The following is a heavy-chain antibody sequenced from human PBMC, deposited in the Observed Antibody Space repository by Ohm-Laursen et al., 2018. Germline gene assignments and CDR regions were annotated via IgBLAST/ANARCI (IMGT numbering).Heavy chain of an antibody. Sequence: SETLSLTCTVSGGSISSYYWSWIRQPPGKGLEWIGYIYYSGSTNYNPSLKSRVTISVDTSKNQFSLKLSSVNAADTAVYYCARQTILAVAGKNWFDPWGQGTLVTVSS. D-gene: IGHD6-19*01. V-gene: IGHV4-59*08. CDR2: IYYSGST. J-gene: IGHJ5*02. CDR3: ARQTILAVAGKNWFDP. CDR1: GGSISSYY.